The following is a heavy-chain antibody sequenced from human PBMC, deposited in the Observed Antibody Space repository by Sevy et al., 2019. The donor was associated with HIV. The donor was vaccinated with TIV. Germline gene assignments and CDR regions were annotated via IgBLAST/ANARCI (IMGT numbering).Heavy chain of an antibody. CDR2: IIPIFGTA. J-gene: IGHJ6*02. V-gene: IGHV1-69*13. D-gene: IGHD2-15*01. Sequence: ASVKVSCKASGGTFSSYAISWVRQVPGQGLEWMGGIIPIFGTANYAQKFQGRVTITADESTSTAYMELSSLRSEDTAVYYCARGKDIVVVIAATPTAYYYYGMDVWGQGTTVTVSS. CDR3: ARGKDIVVVIAATPTAYYYYGMDV. CDR1: GGTFSSYA.